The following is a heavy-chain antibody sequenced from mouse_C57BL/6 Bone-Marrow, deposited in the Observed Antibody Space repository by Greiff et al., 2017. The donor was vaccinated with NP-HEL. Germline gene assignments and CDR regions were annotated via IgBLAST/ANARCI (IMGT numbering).Heavy chain of an antibody. D-gene: IGHD2-2*01. CDR3: MRGYDMDLDY. Sequence: VQLQQPGAELVRPGTSVKLSCKASGYTFTSYWMHWVKQRPGQGLEWIGVIDPSDSYTNYNPKFKGKATLTVDSSSSRAYMQVSSLTSEDCAFYYCMRGYDMDLDYWGQGTTLTVSS. CDR2: IDPSDSYT. CDR1: GYTFTSYW. V-gene: IGHV1-59*01. J-gene: IGHJ2*01.